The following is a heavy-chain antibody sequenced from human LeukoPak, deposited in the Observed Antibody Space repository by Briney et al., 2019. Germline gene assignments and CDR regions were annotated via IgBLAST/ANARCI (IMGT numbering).Heavy chain of an antibody. Sequence: SETLSLTCAVSGFSISSGYYWGWIRQPTGKGLEWIGSIYHSGSTHYSPSLKSRVTISVDTSKNQFSLNLRSVTAADTAVYFCARLPHCTSTSCYLGGHNFDIWGQGTMVTVSS. D-gene: IGHD2-2*01. J-gene: IGHJ3*02. CDR2: IYHSGST. CDR1: GFSISSGYY. CDR3: ARLPHCTSTSCYLGGHNFDI. V-gene: IGHV4-38-2*01.